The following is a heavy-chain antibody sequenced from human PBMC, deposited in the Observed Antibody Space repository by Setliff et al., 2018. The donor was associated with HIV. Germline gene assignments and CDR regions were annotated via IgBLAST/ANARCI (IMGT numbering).Heavy chain of an antibody. CDR1: GYTFTSYG. J-gene: IGHJ5*02. CDR2: ISDYNSNT. Sequence: ASVKVSCKASGYTFTSYGLSWVRQAPGQGLEWMGWISDYNSNTEYAQKLQGRVTMTKDTSTSTDYMELRSLRPDDTAVYFCASRADWFDLWGQGTLVTVS. CDR3: ASRADWFDL. V-gene: IGHV1-18*01.